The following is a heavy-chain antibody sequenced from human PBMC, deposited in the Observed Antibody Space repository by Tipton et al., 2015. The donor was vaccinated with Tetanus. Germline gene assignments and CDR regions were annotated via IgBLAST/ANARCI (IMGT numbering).Heavy chain of an antibody. D-gene: IGHD3-10*01. CDR1: GFTFSSYR. CDR2: ISSTTRYT. V-gene: IGHV3-21*01. J-gene: IGHJ4*02. CDR3: ASGSSLDY. Sequence: SLRLFCEVSGFTFSSYRMNWVRQAPGKGLEWVSSISSTTRYTDYADSVKGRFTISRDNAKNSVYLQMNSLRVEDTALYYCASGSSLDYWGQGTQVTVSS.